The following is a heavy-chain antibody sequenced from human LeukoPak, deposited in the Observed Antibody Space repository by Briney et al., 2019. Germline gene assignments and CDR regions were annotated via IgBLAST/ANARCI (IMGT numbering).Heavy chain of an antibody. CDR3: VRDPPSSGCSFDY. D-gene: IGHD6-19*01. Sequence: PGGSLRLSCAASGFIFKTYAMHWVRQAPGKGLEWVTMIWYDGSNKYYGDSVKGRFTISRDNSKNTVYLQMNSLRVEDTAVYYCVRDPPSSGCSFDYWGQGALVTVSS. CDR1: GFIFKTYA. CDR2: IWYDGSNK. J-gene: IGHJ4*02. V-gene: IGHV3-33*01.